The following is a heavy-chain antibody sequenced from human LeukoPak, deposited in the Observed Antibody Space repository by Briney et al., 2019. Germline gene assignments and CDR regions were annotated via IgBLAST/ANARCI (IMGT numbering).Heavy chain of an antibody. V-gene: IGHV1-18*01. D-gene: IGHD3-22*01. CDR1: GYTFTYYG. Sequence: GASVKVSCKAAGYTFTYYGNSWVRQAPGQGLEWMGWISACNGNTKYAQKLQGRVTMTTDTSTSTAYMELRSLRSDDTAVYYCARDVYYYDSNGPYYSYYYAMDVWGQGTLVTVSS. J-gene: IGHJ6*02. CDR2: ISACNGNT. CDR3: ARDVYYYDSNGPYYSYYYAMDV.